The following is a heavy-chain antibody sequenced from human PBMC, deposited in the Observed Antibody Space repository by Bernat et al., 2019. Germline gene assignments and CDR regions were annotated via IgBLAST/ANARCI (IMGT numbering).Heavy chain of an antibody. V-gene: IGHV4-59*01. CDR2: IYYSGST. D-gene: IGHD4-23*01. Sequence: QVQLQESGPGLVKPSETLSLTCTVSGGSISSYYWSWFRQPPGKGLEWIGYIYYSGSTNYNPSLKSRVTISVDTSKNQFSLKLSSVTAADTAVYYCARGGYGGNGVDYLGQGTLVTVSS. J-gene: IGHJ4*02. CDR1: GGSISSYY. CDR3: ARGGYGGNGVDY.